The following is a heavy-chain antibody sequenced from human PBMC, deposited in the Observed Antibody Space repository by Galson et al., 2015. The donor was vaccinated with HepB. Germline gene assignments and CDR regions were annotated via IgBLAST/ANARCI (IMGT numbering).Heavy chain of an antibody. D-gene: IGHD1-7*01. Sequence: SLRLSCAASGFTLDDYTMHWVRQAPGKGLEWVSLISWDGGSTYYADSVKGRFTISRDNSKNSLYLQMNSLRTEDTALYYCAKDIDGRGWNYALDYWGQGTLVTVSS. V-gene: IGHV3-43*01. CDR3: AKDIDGRGWNYALDY. CDR1: GFTLDDYT. J-gene: IGHJ4*02. CDR2: ISWDGGST.